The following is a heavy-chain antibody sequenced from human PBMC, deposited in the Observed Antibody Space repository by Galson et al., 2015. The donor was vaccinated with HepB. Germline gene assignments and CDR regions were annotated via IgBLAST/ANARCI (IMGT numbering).Heavy chain of an antibody. J-gene: IGHJ2*01. Sequence: QSGAEVKKPGESLKISCKGSGSSFTSYWIGWVRQMPGKGLEWMGIIYPGDSDTRYSPSFQGQVTISADKSISTAYLQWSSLKASDTAMYYCARSPKHIGSQQLVNWYFDLWGRGTLVTVSS. V-gene: IGHV5-51*01. CDR1: GSSFTSYW. CDR3: ARSPKHIGSQQLVNWYFDL. D-gene: IGHD6-13*01. CDR2: IYPGDSDT.